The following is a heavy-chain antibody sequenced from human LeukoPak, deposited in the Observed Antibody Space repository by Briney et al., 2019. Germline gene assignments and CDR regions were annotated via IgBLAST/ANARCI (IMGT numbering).Heavy chain of an antibody. CDR2: IRSKGYGGTT. CDR1: GFTFGDYT. CDR3: IRGGANTPFDY. J-gene: IGHJ4*02. Sequence: GGSLRLSCTASGFTFGDYTMSWFRQAPGKGLEWVGFIRSKGYGGTTEDAASVKGRFTISRDDYKSIAYLQMNSLKTEDTAVYYCIRGGANTPFDYWGQGNLVTVSS. D-gene: IGHD2-15*01. V-gene: IGHV3-49*03.